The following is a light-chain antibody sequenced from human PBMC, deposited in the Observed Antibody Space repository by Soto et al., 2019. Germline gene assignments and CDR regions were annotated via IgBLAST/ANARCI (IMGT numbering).Light chain of an antibody. CDR2: GAS. V-gene: IGKV3-20*01. CDR3: QQYGSSPWT. CDR1: QSVSSSY. Sequence: EIVLTQSPGTLSLSPGERATLSCRASQSVSSSYLAWYQQKPGQAPRLLIYGASSRATGIPDRFSGSGSGINFTLTIRRLEPEDFAMYFCQQYGSSPWTFGQGTKLEIK. J-gene: IGKJ1*01.